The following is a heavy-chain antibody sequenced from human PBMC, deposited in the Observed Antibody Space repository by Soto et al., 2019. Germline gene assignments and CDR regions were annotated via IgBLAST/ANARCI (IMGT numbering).Heavy chain of an antibody. Sequence: GGSLRLSCAASGFTFSSYAMSWVRQAPGKGLEWVSAISGSGGSTYYADSVKGRFTISRDNSKNTLYLQMNSLRAEDTAVYYCAKRRDGGYSYGSHLYYYYGMDVWGQGTTVTVSS. D-gene: IGHD5-18*01. J-gene: IGHJ6*02. CDR2: ISGSGGST. CDR1: GFTFSSYA. CDR3: AKRRDGGYSYGSHLYYYYGMDV. V-gene: IGHV3-23*01.